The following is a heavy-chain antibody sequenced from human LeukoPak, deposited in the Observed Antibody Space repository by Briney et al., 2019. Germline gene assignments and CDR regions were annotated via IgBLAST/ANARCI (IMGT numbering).Heavy chain of an antibody. Sequence: GVSLRLSCAASGFTVSSNYMSWVRQAPGKGLEWVSVIYSGGSTYYADSVKGRFTISRDNSKNTLYLQMNSLRAEDTAVYYCARSGTTVTADLYYWGQGTLVTVSS. CDR2: IYSGGST. V-gene: IGHV3-53*01. D-gene: IGHD4-11*01. CDR3: ARSGTTVTADLYY. CDR1: GFTVSSNY. J-gene: IGHJ4*02.